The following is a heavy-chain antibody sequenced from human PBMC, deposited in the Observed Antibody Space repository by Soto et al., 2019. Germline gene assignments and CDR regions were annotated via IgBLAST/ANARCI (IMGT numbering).Heavy chain of an antibody. CDR2: INPSGGST. V-gene: IGHV1-46*01. CDR1: GYTFTSYY. Sequence: ASVKVSCKASGYTFTSYYMHWVRQAPGQGLEWMGIINPSGGSTSYAQKFQGRVTMTRDTSTSTVYMELSSLRSEDTAVYYCARVTAMIYGYSRTNDYFDYWGQGTLVTVSS. CDR3: ARVTAMIYGYSRTNDYFDY. D-gene: IGHD6-13*01. J-gene: IGHJ4*02.